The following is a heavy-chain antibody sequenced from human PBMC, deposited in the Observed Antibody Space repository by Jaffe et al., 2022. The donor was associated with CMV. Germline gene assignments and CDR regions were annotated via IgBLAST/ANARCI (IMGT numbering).Heavy chain of an antibody. Sequence: QVTLRESGPALVKPTQTLTLTCTFSGFSLTTSGMCVTWIRQPPGKALEWLARIDWGHDEYYNTALKTRLSISKDTSENQVVLTMTNMDPEDTATYYCARVRGGHYYASDSHHKKPYYHYYYMDAWGKGTTVTVSS. CDR1: GFSLTTSGMC. CDR3: ARVRGGHYYASDSHHKKPYYHYYYMDA. CDR2: IDWGHDE. D-gene: IGHD3-10*01. V-gene: IGHV2-70*15. J-gene: IGHJ6*03.